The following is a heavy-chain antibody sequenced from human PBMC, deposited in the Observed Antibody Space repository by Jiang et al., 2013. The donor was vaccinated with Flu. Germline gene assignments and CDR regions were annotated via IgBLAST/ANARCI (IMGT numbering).Heavy chain of an antibody. J-gene: IGHJ4*02. D-gene: IGHD3/OR15-3a*01. CDR3: ARGVVGLVDY. CDR1: GFTFSNYW. Sequence: RLSCAASGFTFSNYWMHWVRQVPGKGLVWVSRTNSDGSSTNYADSVKGRFTISRDNAKSTLYMRMNSLRAEDTAVYYCARGVVGLVDYWGQGTLVTVSS. CDR2: TNSDGSST. V-gene: IGHV3-74*01.